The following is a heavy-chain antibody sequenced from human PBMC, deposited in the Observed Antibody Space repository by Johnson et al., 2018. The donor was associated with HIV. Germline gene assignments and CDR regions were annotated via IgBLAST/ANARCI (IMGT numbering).Heavy chain of an antibody. V-gene: IGHV3-20*04. CDR2: INWNGANT. J-gene: IGHJ3*02. Sequence: VQLVESGGGVARPGGSLRLSCAASGFTFDDYDMNWVRQAPGKGLEWVSGINWNGANTGYGDSVKGRFTIFRDNAKNSLYLQMNRLRAEDTALYYCARGGMRGELGAFDIWGQGTMVTVSS. CDR1: GFTFDDYD. D-gene: IGHD1-26*01. CDR3: ARGGMRGELGAFDI.